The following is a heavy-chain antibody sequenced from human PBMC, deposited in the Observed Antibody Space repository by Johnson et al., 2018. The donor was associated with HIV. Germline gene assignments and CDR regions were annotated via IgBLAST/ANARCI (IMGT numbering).Heavy chain of an antibody. CDR3: AREKIRAFDI. Sequence: VQLVESGGGLVQPGGSLRLSCGASGFSVSDSYMNLVRQAPGQGLEWVSVLYSGGNTYYADSVRGRFTISRDTSKNTLSLQMNSLRVEDTAVYYCAREKIRAFDIWGQGTMVTVSS. CDR1: GFSVSDSY. CDR2: LYSGGNT. J-gene: IGHJ3*02. V-gene: IGHV3-66*01.